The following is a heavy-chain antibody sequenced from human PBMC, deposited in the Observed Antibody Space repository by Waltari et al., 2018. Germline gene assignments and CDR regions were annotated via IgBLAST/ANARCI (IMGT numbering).Heavy chain of an antibody. CDR3: ARDSYYYDSSGYSTIY. D-gene: IGHD3-22*01. Sequence: QVQLVQSGAEVKKPGSSVKVSCKASGGTFRSYTIRWVRPAPGQGLEWMGRIIPILGIANYAQKFQGRVTITADKSTSTAYMELSSLRSEDTAVYYCARDSYYYDSSGYSTIYWGQGTLVTVSS. CDR2: IIPILGIA. J-gene: IGHJ4*02. V-gene: IGHV1-69*08. CDR1: GGTFRSYT.